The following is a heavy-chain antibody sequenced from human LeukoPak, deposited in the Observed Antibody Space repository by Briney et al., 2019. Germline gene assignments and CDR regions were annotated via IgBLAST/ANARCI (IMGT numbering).Heavy chain of an antibody. Sequence: EASVKVSCKASGGTFSSYAISWVRQAPGQGLEWMGGIIPIFGTANYAQKFQGRVTITADESTSTAYMELSSLRSEDTAVYYCARSNQLQYPLYGMDVWGQGTTVTVSS. CDR3: ARSNQLQYPLYGMDV. CDR1: GGTFSSYA. D-gene: IGHD2-2*02. V-gene: IGHV1-69*13. CDR2: IIPIFGTA. J-gene: IGHJ6*02.